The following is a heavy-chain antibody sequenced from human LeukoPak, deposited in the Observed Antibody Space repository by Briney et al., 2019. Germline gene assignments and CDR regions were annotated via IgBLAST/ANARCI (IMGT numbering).Heavy chain of an antibody. CDR1: GGSFSGYY. D-gene: IGHD6-19*01. Sequence: PSETLSLTCAVYGGSFSGYYWSWIRQPPGKGLEWIGEINHSGSTNYNPSLKSRVTISVDTSKNQFSLQLSSVTAADTAVYYCARGRSNGWTRPFDYWGQGTLVTVSS. CDR3: ARGRSNGWTRPFDY. J-gene: IGHJ4*02. V-gene: IGHV4-34*01. CDR2: INHSGST.